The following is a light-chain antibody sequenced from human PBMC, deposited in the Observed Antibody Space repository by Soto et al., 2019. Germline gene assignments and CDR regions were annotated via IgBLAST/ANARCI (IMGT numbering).Light chain of an antibody. V-gene: IGKV1-5*03. CDR2: KTS. CDR1: QSISGW. CDR3: QYYNNYCWT. J-gene: IGKJ1*01. Sequence: DIKLTQSPSTLSASVGDRVTITCRASQSISGWLAWYQQKPGKAPKFLIYKTSNLESGVPSRFSGSGSGTEFTLTISSLQPDDFATYYCQYYNNYCWTFGQGTKVEIK.